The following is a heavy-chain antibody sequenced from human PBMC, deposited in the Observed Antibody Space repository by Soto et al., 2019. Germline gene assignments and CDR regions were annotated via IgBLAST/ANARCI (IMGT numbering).Heavy chain of an antibody. Sequence: QVQLVQSGAEEKKPGASVKVSCKASGYTFTTYAMHWVRQAPGQRLEWMGWINAGTGNTKYSQKFQGRVTITRDTSASTADMELSSLRSEDTAVYYCARGAPPIDYWGQGTLVTVAS. CDR3: ARGAPPIDY. J-gene: IGHJ4*02. CDR1: GYTFTTYA. V-gene: IGHV1-3*05. CDR2: INAGTGNT.